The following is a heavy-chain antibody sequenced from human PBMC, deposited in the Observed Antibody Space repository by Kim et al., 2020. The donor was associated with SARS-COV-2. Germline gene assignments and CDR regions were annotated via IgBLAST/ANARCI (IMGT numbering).Heavy chain of an antibody. V-gene: IGHV6-1*01. CDR1: GDSVSSNSAA. CDR2: TYYRSKWYN. CDR3: ARGGKVLLWFGELLFGGAGFDP. J-gene: IGHJ5*02. D-gene: IGHD3-10*01. Sequence: SQTLSLTCAISGDSVSSNSAAWNWIRQSPSRGLEWLGRTYYRSKWYNDYAVSVKSRITINPDTSKNQFSLQLNSVTPEDTAVYYCARGGKVLLWFGELLFGGAGFDPWGQGTLVTVSS.